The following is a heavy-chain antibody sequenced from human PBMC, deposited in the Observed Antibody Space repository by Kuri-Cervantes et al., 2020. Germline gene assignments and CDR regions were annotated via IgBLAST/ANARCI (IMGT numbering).Heavy chain of an antibody. CDR1: GYSISSGYF. J-gene: IGHJ3*02. V-gene: IGHV4-38-2*01. Sequence: GSLRLSCAVSGYSISSGYFWGWIRQPPGKGLEWIGSIDHSGSTYYNPSLKSRVTISVDTSKNQFSLKLSSVTAADTAVYYCARLITIFGGDAFDIWGQGTMVTVSS. D-gene: IGHD3-3*01. CDR3: ARLITIFGGDAFDI. CDR2: IDHSGST.